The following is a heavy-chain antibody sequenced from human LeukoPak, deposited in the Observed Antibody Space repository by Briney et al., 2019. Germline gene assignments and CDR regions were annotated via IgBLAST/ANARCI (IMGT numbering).Heavy chain of an antibody. J-gene: IGHJ4*02. CDR1: GFTFSSYG. Sequence: PGRSLRLSCAASGFTFSSYGMHWVRQAPGKGLEWVAVISYDGSNKYYADSVKGRFTISRDNSKNTLYLQMNSLRAEDTAVYYCARDVLMYYDFWSGYWDVWGQGTLVTVSS. D-gene: IGHD3-3*01. CDR2: ISYDGSNK. CDR3: ARDVLMYYDFWSGYWDV. V-gene: IGHV3-30*03.